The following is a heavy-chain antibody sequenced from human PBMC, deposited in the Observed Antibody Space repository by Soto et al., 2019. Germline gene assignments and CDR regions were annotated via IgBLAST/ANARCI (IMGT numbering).Heavy chain of an antibody. V-gene: IGHV1-69*12. CDR3: ARSITGTVSYYYGMDV. CDR1: GGTFSSSA. Sequence: QVQLVQSGAEVKKPGSSVKVSCKASGGTFSSSAISWVRQAPGQGLEWMGGIIPIVGTANYAQKFQGRVTITADESTSTAYMELSSLRSEDTAVYYCARSITGTVSYYYGMDVWGQGTTVTVSS. D-gene: IGHD1-20*01. CDR2: IIPIVGTA. J-gene: IGHJ6*02.